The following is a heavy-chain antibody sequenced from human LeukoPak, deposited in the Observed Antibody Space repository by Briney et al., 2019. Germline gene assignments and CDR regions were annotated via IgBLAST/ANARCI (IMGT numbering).Heavy chain of an antibody. CDR1: GFTFSTYW. J-gene: IGHJ4*02. Sequence: QTGGSLRLSRAASGFTFSTYWMNWFRQTPGKGLEWVAKIKADGGEKDHVASVKGRFTISRDNAKNSLYLQMNSLRVEDTAVYYCARGGAARPDFWGQGTLVTVSS. D-gene: IGHD6-6*01. CDR2: IKADGGEK. CDR3: ARGGAARPDF. V-gene: IGHV3-7*01.